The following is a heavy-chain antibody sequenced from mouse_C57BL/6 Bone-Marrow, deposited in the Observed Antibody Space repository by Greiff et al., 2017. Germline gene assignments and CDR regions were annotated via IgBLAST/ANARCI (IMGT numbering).Heavy chain of an antibody. CDR2: ISNGGGST. CDR3: ARPYDGYYVWFAY. J-gene: IGHJ3*01. Sequence: EVQGVESGGGLVQPGGSLKLSCAASGFTFSDYYMYWVRQTPEKRLEWVAYISNGGGSTYYPDTVKGRFTISRDNAKNTLYLQMSRLKSEDTAMYYCARPYDGYYVWFAYWGQGTLVTVSA. D-gene: IGHD2-3*01. V-gene: IGHV5-12*01. CDR1: GFTFSDYY.